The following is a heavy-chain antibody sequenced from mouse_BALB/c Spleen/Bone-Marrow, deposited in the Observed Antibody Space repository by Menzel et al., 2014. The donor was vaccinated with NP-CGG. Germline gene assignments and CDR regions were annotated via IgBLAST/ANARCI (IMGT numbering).Heavy chain of an antibody. Sequence: EVHLVESGGGLVKPGGSLKLSCAASGFAFSSYDMSWVRQTPEKRLEWVAYISSGGGSTYYPDTVKGRFTISRDNAENTLYLQMSSLKSEDTAMYYCARHEDGYYDAMDYWGQGTSVTVSS. V-gene: IGHV5-12-1*01. D-gene: IGHD2-3*01. CDR3: ARHEDGYYDAMDY. CDR2: ISSGGGST. CDR1: GFAFSSYD. J-gene: IGHJ4*01.